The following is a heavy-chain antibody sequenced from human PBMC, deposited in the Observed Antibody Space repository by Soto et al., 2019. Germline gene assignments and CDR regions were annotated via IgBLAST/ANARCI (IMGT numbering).Heavy chain of an antibody. D-gene: IGHD1-20*01. Sequence: QVQLVQSGAVVKRPGASVKVSCEASGYTFTTYDINWVRQASGQGLEWMGCVNPSSGNTVYAQKFHGRVTMTRDTSISTAYMELSSLKSDDTAIYYCARASMYIWNDHWGQGTLVTVSS. J-gene: IGHJ5*02. CDR1: GYTFTTYD. V-gene: IGHV1-8*02. CDR3: ARASMYIWNDH. CDR2: VNPSSGNT.